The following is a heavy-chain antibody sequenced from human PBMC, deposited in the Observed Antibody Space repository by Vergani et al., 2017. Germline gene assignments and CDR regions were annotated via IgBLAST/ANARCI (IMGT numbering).Heavy chain of an antibody. CDR3: ARVRGASSSRAFDI. J-gene: IGHJ3*02. Sequence: VQLQESGPGLVKPSETLSLTCTVSGGSISSYYWSWIRQPPGKGLEWIGYIYYSGSTNYNPSLKSRVTISVDTSKNQFSLKLSSVTAADTAVYYCARVRGASSSRAFDIWGQGTMVTVSS. D-gene: IGHD6-13*01. CDR1: GGSISSYY. V-gene: IGHV4-59*01. CDR2: IYYSGST.